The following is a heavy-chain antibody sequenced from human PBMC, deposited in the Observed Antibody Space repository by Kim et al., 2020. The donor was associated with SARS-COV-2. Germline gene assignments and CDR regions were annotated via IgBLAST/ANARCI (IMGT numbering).Heavy chain of an antibody. CDR3: ASLDPLVGAVHMDV. CDR2: IYYSGST. Sequence: SETLSLTCTVSGGSISSSSYYWGWIRQPPGKGLEWIGSIYYSGSTYYNPSLKSRVTISVDTSKNQFSLKLSSVTAADTAVYYCASLDPLVGAVHMDVWGKGTTVTVSS. CDR1: GGSISSSSYY. V-gene: IGHV4-39*01. D-gene: IGHD1-26*01. J-gene: IGHJ6*03.